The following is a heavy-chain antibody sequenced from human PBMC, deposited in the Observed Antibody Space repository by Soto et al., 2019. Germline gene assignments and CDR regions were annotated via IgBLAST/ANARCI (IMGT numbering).Heavy chain of an antibody. D-gene: IGHD3-16*01. V-gene: IGHV3-74*01. J-gene: IGHJ5*01. CDR2: INSDGTRK. Sequence: DVQLVESGGGLVQPGGSLRLSCAASGFTFSNYWMHWVRQGPGQGLEWVSRINSDGTRKNHAESVKGRLTISRDNAKKTLYLQMHSLTADDTAVYSGARAGHMHTPTPLSWFDSWGQGTLVSVSS. CDR3: ARAGHMHTPTPLSWFDS. CDR1: GFTFSNYW.